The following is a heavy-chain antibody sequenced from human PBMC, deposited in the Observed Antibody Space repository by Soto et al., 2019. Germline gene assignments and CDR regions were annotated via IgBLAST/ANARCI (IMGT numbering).Heavy chain of an antibody. CDR2: IFDSGTA. CDR3: AREVSWTGAFAH. J-gene: IGHJ5*02. CDR1: GGSISSLNDY. D-gene: IGHD2-8*02. Sequence: QVQLEQSGPGLVKPSQTLSLTCKISGGSISSLNDYWSWIRQSPGEGLEWIGYIFDSGTAHYNPSLNGRVRISGDTSQSQFSLTIQSVTVADTAVYYCAREVSWTGAFAHWGQGILVTVSS. V-gene: IGHV4-31*02.